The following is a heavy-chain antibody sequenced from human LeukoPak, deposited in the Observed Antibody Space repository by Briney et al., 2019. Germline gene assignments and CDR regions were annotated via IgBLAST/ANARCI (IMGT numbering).Heavy chain of an antibody. D-gene: IGHD6-6*01. Sequence: GGSLRLSCAASGFTFSDYYMSWIRQAPGKGLEWVSYISSSGSTIYYADSVKGRFTISRDNAKNSLYPQMNSLRAEDTAVYYCARTPSSSSEDNYYYYMDVWGKGTTVTVSS. V-gene: IGHV3-11*01. CDR1: GFTFSDYY. CDR3: ARTPSSSSEDNYYYYMDV. J-gene: IGHJ6*03. CDR2: ISSSGSTI.